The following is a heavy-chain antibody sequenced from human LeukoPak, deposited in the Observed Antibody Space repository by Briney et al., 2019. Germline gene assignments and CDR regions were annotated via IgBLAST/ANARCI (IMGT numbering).Heavy chain of an antibody. CDR3: ARGNFFEI. CDR1: GISFSSYW. V-gene: IGHV3-7*04. Sequence: GGSLRLSCAASGISFSSYWMSWVRQAPGKGLEWVANIKRDGSEKYYVDPVKGRFTISRDNAKNSLYLQTNSLRAEDTAVYYCARGNFFEIWGQGTMVTVSS. D-gene: IGHD5-24*01. J-gene: IGHJ3*02. CDR2: IKRDGSEK.